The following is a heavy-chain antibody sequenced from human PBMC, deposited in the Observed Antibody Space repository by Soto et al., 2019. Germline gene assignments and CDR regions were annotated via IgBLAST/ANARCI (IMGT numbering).Heavy chain of an antibody. Sequence: PSVKVSCKASCYTFTSYGISWVRQAPGQGLEWMGWISAYNGNTNYAQKLQGRVTMTTDTSTSTAYMELRSLRSDDTAVYYCARGGLAAAGTDWFDPWGQGTLVTVSS. D-gene: IGHD6-13*01. CDR2: ISAYNGNT. CDR3: ARGGLAAAGTDWFDP. V-gene: IGHV1-18*01. J-gene: IGHJ5*02. CDR1: CYTFTSYG.